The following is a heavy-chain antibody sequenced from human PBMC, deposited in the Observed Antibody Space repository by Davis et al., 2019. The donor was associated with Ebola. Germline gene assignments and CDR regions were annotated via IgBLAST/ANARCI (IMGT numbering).Heavy chain of an antibody. J-gene: IGHJ4*02. Sequence: GGSLRLSCAASGFTFSSYAMSWVRQAPGKGLEWVSAISGSGGSTYYADSVKGRFTISRDNSKNTLYLQMDSLRTEDTAVYYCARLHGLTSYGSGSYYNYWGQGTLVTVSS. CDR2: ISGSGGST. CDR1: GFTFSSYA. D-gene: IGHD3-10*01. V-gene: IGHV3-23*01. CDR3: ARLHGLTSYGSGSYYNY.